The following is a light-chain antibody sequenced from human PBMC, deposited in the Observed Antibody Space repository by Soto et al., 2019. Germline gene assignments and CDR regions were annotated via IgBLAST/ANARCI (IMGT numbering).Light chain of an antibody. CDR2: AAS. V-gene: IGKV1-9*01. Sequence: DIQMTQSPSILSASVVCIFTITLRSIQSISLWLAWYQHKPGTARNLMIYAASSLQSGVPSRFSGSGSGTEFTLTISSVQPEDFATYYYQQLNSYPITFGQGTRLEI. CDR1: QSISLW. J-gene: IGKJ5*01. CDR3: QQLNSYPIT.